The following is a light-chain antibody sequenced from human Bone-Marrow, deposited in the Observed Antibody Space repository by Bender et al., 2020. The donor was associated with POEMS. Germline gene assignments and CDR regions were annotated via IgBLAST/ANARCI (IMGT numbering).Light chain of an antibody. Sequence: QSVLTQPASVSGSPGQSITISCTGTSSDVGGYDYVSWYQQYPGKAPKLLISDVTNRPSGVSTRFSGSKSGNTASLTISGLQAEDEADYYCCSYGGSRTPKWVFGGGTKVTVL. V-gene: IGLV2-14*03. CDR3: CSYGGSRTPKWV. CDR1: SSDVGGYDY. J-gene: IGLJ3*02. CDR2: DVT.